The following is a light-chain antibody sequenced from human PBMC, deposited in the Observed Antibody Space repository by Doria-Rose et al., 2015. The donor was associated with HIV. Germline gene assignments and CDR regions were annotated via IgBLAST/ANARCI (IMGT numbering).Light chain of an antibody. J-gene: IGKJ3*01. CDR3: QQYNSYPFT. Sequence: YQRNPRKSPNLLNYVASSLESGVPSRFSGSRSGTEFTLTISSLQPEYFATYYCQQYNSYPFTVGHRTKVDSK. CDR2: VAS. V-gene: IGKV1-5*03.